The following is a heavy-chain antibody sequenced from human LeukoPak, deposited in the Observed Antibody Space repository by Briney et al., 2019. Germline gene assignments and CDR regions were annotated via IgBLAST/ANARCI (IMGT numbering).Heavy chain of an antibody. CDR2: IYTSGTS. V-gene: IGHV4-61*09. CDR3: TKGRGI. D-gene: IGHD3-10*01. Sequence: SETLSLTCTVSGGSISSGSYDWYWIRQPAGKGLEWIGHIYTSGTSNYNPSLRSRVTISVDTSKNQFSLKLTSVTAADTAAYYCTKGRGIWGQGTLVTVSS. J-gene: IGHJ4*02. CDR1: GGSISSGSYD.